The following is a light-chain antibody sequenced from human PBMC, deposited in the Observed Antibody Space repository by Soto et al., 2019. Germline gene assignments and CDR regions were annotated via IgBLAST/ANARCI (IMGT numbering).Light chain of an antibody. Sequence: DIQMTQSPSSLSASVGDRGTITCLASQSIGKHLNWYQQKPGKAPKFLIYYVSNLQSGVPSRFSGSGSGTDFTLTIDSLQPEDFATYYCQQGYTSSITFGQGTRLEI. V-gene: IGKV1-39*01. CDR1: QSIGKH. CDR3: QQGYTSSIT. CDR2: YVS. J-gene: IGKJ5*01.